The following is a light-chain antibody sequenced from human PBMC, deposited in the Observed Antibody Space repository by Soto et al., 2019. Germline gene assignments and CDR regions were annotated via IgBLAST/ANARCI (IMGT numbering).Light chain of an antibody. CDR1: SSDVGGYNY. CDR2: VVS. V-gene: IGLV2-14*01. J-gene: IGLJ3*02. CDR3: SSYTTSSSWV. Sequence: QSALTQPVSVSGSPGQSITISCTGTSSDVGGYNYVSWFQQHPGKAPKLMIYVVSNRPSGISNRFSGSKSGNTASLTISGLQAEDEADYYCSSYTTSSSWVFGGGTKVTVL.